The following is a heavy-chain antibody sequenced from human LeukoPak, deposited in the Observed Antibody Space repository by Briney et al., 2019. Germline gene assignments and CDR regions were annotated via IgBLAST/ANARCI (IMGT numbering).Heavy chain of an antibody. D-gene: IGHD3-3*01. CDR1: GYTFTSYY. V-gene: IGHV1-46*01. CDR3: ARDLLRSPIFGVVIGGIDY. J-gene: IGHJ4*02. Sequence: ASVKVSCKASGYTFTSYYMHWVRQAPGQGLEWMGIINPSGGSTSYAQKFQGRVTVTRDTSTSTVYMELSSLRSEDTAVYYCARDLLRSPIFGVVIGGIDYWGQGTLVTVSS. CDR2: INPSGGST.